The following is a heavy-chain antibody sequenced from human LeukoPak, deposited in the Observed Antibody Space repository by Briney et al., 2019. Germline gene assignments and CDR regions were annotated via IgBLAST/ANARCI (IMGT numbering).Heavy chain of an antibody. CDR2: TYYSGST. CDR1: GGSMSSYY. CDR3: ARGSWDMSFDY. J-gene: IGHJ4*02. V-gene: IGHV4-59*01. Sequence: KPSETLSLTCTVSGGSMSSYYWSWIRQPPGKGLEWIGNTYYSGSTNYNPSLKSRVTISVDTSKKQFSLKVSSVTAADTAVYYCARGSWDMSFDYWGQGILVTVSS. D-gene: IGHD1-26*01.